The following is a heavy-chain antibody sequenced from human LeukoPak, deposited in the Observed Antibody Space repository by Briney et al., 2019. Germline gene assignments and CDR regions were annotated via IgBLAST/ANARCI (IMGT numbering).Heavy chain of an antibody. D-gene: IGHD4-17*01. V-gene: IGHV4-34*01. Sequence: SETLSLTCAVYGGSFSGYYWSWIRQPPGKGLEWIGEINHSGSTNYNPSLKSRVTISVDTSKNQFSLKLSSVTAADTAVYYCASWVGSGVTTLHWFDPWGQGTLVTVSS. J-gene: IGHJ5*02. CDR3: ASWVGSGVTTLHWFDP. CDR1: GGSFSGYY. CDR2: INHSGST.